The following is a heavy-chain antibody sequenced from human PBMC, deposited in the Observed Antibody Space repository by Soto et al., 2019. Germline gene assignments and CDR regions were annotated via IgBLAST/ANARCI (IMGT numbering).Heavy chain of an antibody. CDR1: GYTFTSYG. Sequence: ASVKVSCTASGYTFTSYGIIWVRQAPGQGLEWMGWISAYNGNTNYAQKLQGRVTMTTDTSTSTAYMELRSLRSDDTAVYYCARDPEIYFDWLLYRDNWFDPWGQGTLVTVSS. V-gene: IGHV1-18*01. CDR3: ARDPEIYFDWLLYRDNWFDP. D-gene: IGHD3-9*01. CDR2: ISAYNGNT. J-gene: IGHJ5*02.